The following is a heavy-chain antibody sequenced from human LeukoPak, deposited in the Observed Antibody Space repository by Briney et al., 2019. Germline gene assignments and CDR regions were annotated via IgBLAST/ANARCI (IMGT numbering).Heavy chain of an antibody. V-gene: IGHV3-7*01. Sequence: GGSLRLSCAASGFTFSSYWMSWVRQAPGKVLEWVANIKQDGSEKYYVDSVKGRFTISRDNAKNSLYLQMNSLRVEETAVYYCARGVLRYFDSGFGYWGQGTLVTVSS. CDR2: IKQDGSEK. CDR3: ARGVLRYFDSGFGY. CDR1: GFTFSSYW. J-gene: IGHJ4*02. D-gene: IGHD3-9*01.